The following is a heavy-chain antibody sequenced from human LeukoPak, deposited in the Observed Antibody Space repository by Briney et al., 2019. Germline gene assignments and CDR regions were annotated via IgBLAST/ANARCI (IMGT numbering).Heavy chain of an antibody. Sequence: GGSLRLSCAASGFTFSSYSMNWVRQAPGKGLEWVSYISSSSSTIYYADSVKGRFTISRDNAKNSLYLQMNSLRAEDTAVYYCARVPYDFWSGYIDYWGQGTLVTVS. J-gene: IGHJ4*02. CDR2: ISSSSSTI. D-gene: IGHD3-3*01. CDR3: ARVPYDFWSGYIDY. V-gene: IGHV3-48*01. CDR1: GFTFSSYS.